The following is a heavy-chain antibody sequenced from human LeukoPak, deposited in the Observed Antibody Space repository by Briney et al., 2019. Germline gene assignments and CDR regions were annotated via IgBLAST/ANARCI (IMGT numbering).Heavy chain of an antibody. J-gene: IGHJ4*02. Sequence: GGSLRLPCAASGFTFSSYDMNWVRQASGKGLEWVGRIRSKANSYATAYAASVKGRFTISRDDSKNTAYLQMNSLKTEDTAVYYCTEGYGDYWGQGTLVTVSS. CDR2: IRSKANSYAT. V-gene: IGHV3-73*01. D-gene: IGHD5-12*01. CDR3: TEGYGDY. CDR1: GFTFSSYD.